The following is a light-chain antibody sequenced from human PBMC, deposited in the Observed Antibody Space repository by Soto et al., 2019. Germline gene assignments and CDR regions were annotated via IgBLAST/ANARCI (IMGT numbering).Light chain of an antibody. Sequence: EIVLTQSPGTLSLSPGERATLSCRASQSVSSSYLAWYEQKPGKTPRLRIYGASSRATRIPDRFSGSGSGTDFTLTISSLEPEGFAVYYGQQFGNSTYSFGQGTKLAIK. V-gene: IGKV3-20*01. CDR2: GAS. CDR3: QQFGNSTYS. CDR1: QSVSSSY. J-gene: IGKJ2*03.